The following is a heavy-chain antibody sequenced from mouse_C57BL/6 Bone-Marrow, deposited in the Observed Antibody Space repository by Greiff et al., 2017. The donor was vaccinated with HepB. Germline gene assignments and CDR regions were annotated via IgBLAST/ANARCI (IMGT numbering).Heavy chain of an antibody. CDR2: IDPENGDT. Sequence: VQLQQSGAELVRPGASVKLSCTASGFNIKDDYMHWVKQRPEQGLEWIGWIDPENGDTEYASKFQGKATITADTSSNTAYLQLSSLTSEDTAVYSGTPSYYGKWAWFADWGQGTLVTVAA. CDR3: TPSYYGKWAWFAD. V-gene: IGHV14-4*01. CDR1: GFNIKDDY. D-gene: IGHD2-1*01. J-gene: IGHJ3*01.